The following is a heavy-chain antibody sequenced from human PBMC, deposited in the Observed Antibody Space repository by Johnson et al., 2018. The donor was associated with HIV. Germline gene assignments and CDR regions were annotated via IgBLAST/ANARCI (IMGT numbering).Heavy chain of an antibody. D-gene: IGHD3-22*01. CDR3: ARGSRYTYDNDDAYLLHAFDF. V-gene: IGHV3-72*01. CDR1: GFTFSDYY. CDR2: TTDKLNSYTT. Sequence: VQLVESGGGVVQPGRSLRLSCAASGFTFSDYYMDWVRQAPGKGLEWVGRTTDKLNSYTTKYAASVKGRFTISRDDSKKSLYLQMNSLRAEDTAVYYCARGSRYTYDNDDAYLLHAFDFWGQGTMVTVSS. J-gene: IGHJ3*01.